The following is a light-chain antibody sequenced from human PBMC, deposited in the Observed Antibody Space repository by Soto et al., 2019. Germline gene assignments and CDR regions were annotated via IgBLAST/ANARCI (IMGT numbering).Light chain of an antibody. Sequence: AIQRTQSPSSLSASVGDRVTITCRASQGIRNDLGWYQQKPGKAPKLLISAASSLQSGVPSRFSGSGSGTHFTLTICSLQPEDFATYYCLQDYNFPLAFGQGTSVEIK. CDR1: QGIRND. V-gene: IGKV1-6*01. J-gene: IGKJ1*01. CDR2: AAS. CDR3: LQDYNFPLA.